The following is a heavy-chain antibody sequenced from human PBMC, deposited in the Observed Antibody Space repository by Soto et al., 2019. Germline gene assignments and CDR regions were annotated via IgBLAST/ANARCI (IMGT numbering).Heavy chain of an antibody. CDR2: IKQDGSEK. CDR1: GGTLSSDW. D-gene: IGHD3-22*01. CDR3: ARFYYDSSGYLPSPYYYYYGMDV. J-gene: IGHJ6*02. V-gene: IGHV3-7*04. Sequence: EGDRSVSCPGKGGTLSSDWMRGVGQATGRVQQRVANIKQDGSEKYYVDSVKGRFTISRDNAKNSLYLQMNSLRAEDTAVYYCARFYYDSSGYLPSPYYYYYGMDVWGQGT.